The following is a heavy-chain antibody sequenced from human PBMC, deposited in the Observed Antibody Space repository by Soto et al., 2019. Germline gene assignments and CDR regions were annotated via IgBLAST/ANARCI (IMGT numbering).Heavy chain of an antibody. CDR3: ARRTFSSSSTHRYYYGMDV. V-gene: IGHV3-11*06. J-gene: IGHJ6*02. CDR1: GFTFSDYY. Sequence: GGSLRLSCAASGFTFSDYYMSWIRQAPGKGLEWVSYISSSSSYTNYADSVKGRFTISRDNAKNSLYLQMNSLRAEDTAVYYCARRTFSSSSTHRYYYGMDVWGQGTTVTVSS. CDR2: ISSSSSYT. D-gene: IGHD6-6*01.